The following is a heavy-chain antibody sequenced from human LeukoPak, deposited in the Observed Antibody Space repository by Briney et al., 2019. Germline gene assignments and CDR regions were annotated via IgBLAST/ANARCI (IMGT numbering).Heavy chain of an antibody. Sequence: SETLSLTCTVSGGSISIYYWGWIRQPPGKGLEWIGYIYNSGSTNYNPSLKSRVTISVDTSKNQFSLKLSSVTAADTAVYYCARDLVRWYDSSGGVYWGQGTLVTVSS. J-gene: IGHJ4*02. V-gene: IGHV4-4*08. CDR1: GGSISIYY. CDR3: ARDLVRWYDSSGGVY. D-gene: IGHD3-22*01. CDR2: IYNSGST.